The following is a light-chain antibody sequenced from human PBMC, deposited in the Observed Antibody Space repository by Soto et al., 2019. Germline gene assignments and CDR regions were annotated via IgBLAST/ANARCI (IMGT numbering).Light chain of an antibody. CDR3: QEYNSYTGT. Sequence: DIQMTQSPSSLSSSVGDRFTITCRASQSIISYLNWYQQKPGKAPKLLIYDASSLQSGVPSRFSGSGSGTEFTLTISSLQPDDFATYYCQEYNSYTGTFGPGTKVDIK. V-gene: IGKV1-5*01. J-gene: IGKJ1*01. CDR2: DAS. CDR1: QSIISY.